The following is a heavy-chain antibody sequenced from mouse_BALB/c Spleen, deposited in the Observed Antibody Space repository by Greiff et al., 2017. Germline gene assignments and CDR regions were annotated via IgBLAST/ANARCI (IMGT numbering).Heavy chain of an antibody. CDR3: ARWGNGNRYYYAMDY. J-gene: IGHJ4*01. D-gene: IGHD2-1*01. CDR2: ISYSGST. V-gene: IGHV3-2*02. Sequence: EVKLQESGPGLVKPSQSLSLTCTVTGYSITSDYAWNWIRQFPGNKLEWMGYISYSGSTSYNPSLKSRISITRDTSKNQFFLQLNSVTTEDTATYYCARWGNGNRYYYAMDYWGQGTSVTVSS. CDR1: GYSITSDYA.